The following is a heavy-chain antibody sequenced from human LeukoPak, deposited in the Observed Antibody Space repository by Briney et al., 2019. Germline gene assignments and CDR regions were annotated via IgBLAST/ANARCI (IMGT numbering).Heavy chain of an antibody. CDR2: INPNSGGT. J-gene: IGHJ4*02. Sequence: ASVKVSCMASGYTFTGYYMHWVRQAPGQGLEWMGWINPNSGGTNYAQKFQGWVTMTRDTSISTAYMELSRLRSDDTAVYYCARANGSGSIPDYWGQGTLVTVSS. V-gene: IGHV1-2*04. CDR1: GYTFTGYY. CDR3: ARANGSGSIPDY. D-gene: IGHD3-10*01.